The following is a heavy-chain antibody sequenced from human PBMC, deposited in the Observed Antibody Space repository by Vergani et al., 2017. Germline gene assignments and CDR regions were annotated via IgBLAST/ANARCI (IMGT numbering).Heavy chain of an antibody. J-gene: IGHJ4*02. CDR2: IYYSGST. Sequence: QVQLQESGPGLVKPSETLSLTCTVSGGSISSYYWSWIRQPPGKGLEWIGYIYYSGSTNYNPSLKSRVTISVDTSKNQFSLKLSSVTAADTAVYYCARRSVGTEIDYWGQGTLVTVSS. V-gene: IGHV4-59*08. D-gene: IGHD1-1*01. CDR1: GGSISSYY. CDR3: ARRSVGTEIDY.